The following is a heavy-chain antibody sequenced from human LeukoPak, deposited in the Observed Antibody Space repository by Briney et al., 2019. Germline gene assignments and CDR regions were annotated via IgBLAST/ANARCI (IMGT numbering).Heavy chain of an antibody. Sequence: GGSLRLSCAASGFTFSSYWMSWVRQAPGKGLEWVANIKQDGSEKYCVDSVKGRFTISRDNAKNSLYLQMNSLRAEDTAVYYCARDGRGAVAGIYYYYYMDVWGKGTTVTVSS. CDR2: IKQDGSEK. CDR1: GFTFSSYW. D-gene: IGHD6-19*01. V-gene: IGHV3-7*01. J-gene: IGHJ6*03. CDR3: ARDGRGAVAGIYYYYYMDV.